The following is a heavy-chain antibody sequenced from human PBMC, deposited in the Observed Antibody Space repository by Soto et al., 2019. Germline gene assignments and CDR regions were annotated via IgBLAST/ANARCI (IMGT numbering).Heavy chain of an antibody. J-gene: IGHJ4*02. D-gene: IGHD3-22*01. CDR2: IIPIFGTA. V-gene: IGHV1-69*13. CDR1: GGTFSSYA. Sequence: ASVKVSCKASGGTFSSYAISWVRQAPGQGLEWMGGIIPIFGTANYAQKFQGRVTITADESTSTAYMELSSLRSEDTAVYYCAREYYYEISGYYSLDYWGQGTLVTV. CDR3: AREYYYEISGYYSLDY.